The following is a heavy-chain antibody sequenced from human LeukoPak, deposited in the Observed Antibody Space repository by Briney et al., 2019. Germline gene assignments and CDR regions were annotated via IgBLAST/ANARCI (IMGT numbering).Heavy chain of an antibody. CDR3: AKDGSGSQIDY. J-gene: IGHJ4*02. CDR1: GFTFDDYA. Sequence: GGSLRLSCAASGFTFDDYAMHWVRQAPGKGLEWVSGISWNSGNIGYADSVKGRFTISRDNAKNSLYLQMDSLRAEDTALYYCAKDGSGSQIDYWGQGTLVTVSS. V-gene: IGHV3-9*01. D-gene: IGHD1-26*01. CDR2: ISWNSGNI.